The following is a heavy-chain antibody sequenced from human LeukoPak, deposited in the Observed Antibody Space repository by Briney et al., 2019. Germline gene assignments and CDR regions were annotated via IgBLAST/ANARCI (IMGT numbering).Heavy chain of an antibody. D-gene: IGHD5-18*01. Sequence: SETLSLTCAVYGGSFSGYYWSWIRQPPGKGLEWIGEINHSGSTNYNPSLKSRVTISVDTSKNQFSLKLSSVTAADTAVYYCARGRERGYSYGYNWFDPWGQGTLVTVSS. CDR1: GGSFSGYY. CDR3: ARGRERGYSYGYNWFDP. J-gene: IGHJ5*02. V-gene: IGHV4-34*01. CDR2: INHSGST.